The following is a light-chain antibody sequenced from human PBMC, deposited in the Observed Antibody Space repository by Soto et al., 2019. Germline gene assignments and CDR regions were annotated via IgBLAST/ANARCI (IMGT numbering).Light chain of an antibody. Sequence: ETVLTQSAGTLTLYPGERATLFCRASQSVSSNYLAWYQQKPGQAPRLLIYGASSRATGIPDRFSGSGSGTDFTLTISRLEPEDFAVYYCQQHGSSPPSWTFGQGTKVEIK. CDR1: QSVSSNY. CDR3: QQHGSSPPSWT. V-gene: IGKV3-20*01. J-gene: IGKJ1*01. CDR2: GAS.